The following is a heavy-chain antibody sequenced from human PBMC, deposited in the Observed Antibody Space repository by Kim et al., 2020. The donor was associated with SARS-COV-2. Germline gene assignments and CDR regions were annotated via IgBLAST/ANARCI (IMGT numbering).Heavy chain of an antibody. CDR2: MYSVERT. Sequence: GGSLRLSCAASGFNVNSNYMRWVRQAPGKGLEWVSGMYSVERTAYAAAVKGRFSISCDDSNNMMLLQQSILRAADEAAVFFSRGAFVSCAYRGGFDIR. J-gene: IGHJ3*02. D-gene: IGHD2-21*01. CDR1: GFNVNSNY. CDR3: SRGAFVSCAYRGGFDI. V-gene: IGHV3-53*01.